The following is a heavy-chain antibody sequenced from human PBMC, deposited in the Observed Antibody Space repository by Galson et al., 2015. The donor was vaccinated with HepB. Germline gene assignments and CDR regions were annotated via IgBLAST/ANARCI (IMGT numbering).Heavy chain of an antibody. J-gene: IGHJ6*03. Sequence: SVKVSCKAPGGTFAGYAISWIRQSPGQGLEWSGGITPTFGTATYSQTFQGRVTLSTDGSRSTVFLAFPSLRSNDTGVYYCARGGGRGTTFSAYYYYMENWGNGTTVIVSS. CDR1: GGTFAGYA. D-gene: IGHD2/OR15-2a*01. CDR2: ITPTFGTA. V-gene: IGHV1-69*05. CDR3: ARGGGRGTTFSAYYYYMEN.